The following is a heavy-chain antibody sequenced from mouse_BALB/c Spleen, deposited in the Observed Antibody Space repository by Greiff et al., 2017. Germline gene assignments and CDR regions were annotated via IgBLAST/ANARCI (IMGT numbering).Heavy chain of an antibody. CDR3: ARRDRYDEFWFAY. CDR2: INPYNGAT. D-gene: IGHD2-14*01. J-gene: IGHJ3*01. CDR1: GYTFTSYW. Sequence: VQLQQPGAELVKPGASVKLSCKASGYTFTSYWMHWVKLRPGQGFEWIGEINPYNGATSYNQNFKDKASLTVDKSSSTAYMELHSLTSEDSAVYYCARRDRYDEFWFAYWGQGTLVTVSA. V-gene: IGHV1-53*01.